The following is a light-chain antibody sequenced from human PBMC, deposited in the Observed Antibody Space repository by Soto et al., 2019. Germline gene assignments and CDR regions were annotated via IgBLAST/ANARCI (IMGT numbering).Light chain of an antibody. CDR1: SSDVGGYKY. J-gene: IGLJ1*01. CDR2: DVT. Sequence: QSDLTQPASVSGSPGQSITISCTGTSSDVGGYKYVSWYQQHPDKAPKLIIYDVTNRPSGISNRFSGSKSGNTASLTISGLQAEDEADYYCSSYTSSSSYVFGTGTKVTVL. CDR3: SSYTSSSSYV. V-gene: IGLV2-14*01.